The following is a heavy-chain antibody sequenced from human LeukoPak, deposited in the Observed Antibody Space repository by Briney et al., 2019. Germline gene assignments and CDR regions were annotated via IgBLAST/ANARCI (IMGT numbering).Heavy chain of an antibody. CDR2: INPNRGGT. Sequence: ASVKVSCTASGYTFTGYYMHWVRQAPGQGLEWMGWINPNRGGTNYAQTFQGRVTMTRDTSISTAYMELSRLRSDDTAVYYCARDYDFWSSRPGYWGQGTLVTVSS. D-gene: IGHD3-3*01. CDR1: GYTFTGYY. J-gene: IGHJ4*02. V-gene: IGHV1-2*02. CDR3: ARDYDFWSSRPGY.